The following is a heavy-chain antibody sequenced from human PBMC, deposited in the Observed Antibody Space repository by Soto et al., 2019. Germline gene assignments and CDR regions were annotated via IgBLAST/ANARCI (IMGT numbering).Heavy chain of an antibody. V-gene: IGHV1-8*02. CDR1: GYTFTGHY. CDR3: ARGGVRGVGAFDI. D-gene: IGHD3-10*01. J-gene: IGHJ3*02. CDR2: INPNSGDT. Sequence: QVQLVQSGAEVKKPGASVKVSCKASGYTFTGHYMQWVRQAPGQGLEWMGWINPNSGDTGYAQKFQGRVTMTRNTSISTAYMELSSLRSEDTAVYYCARGGVRGVGAFDIWGQGTMVTVSS.